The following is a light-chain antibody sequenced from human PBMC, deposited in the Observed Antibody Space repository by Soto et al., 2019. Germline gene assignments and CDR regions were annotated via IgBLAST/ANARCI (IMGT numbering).Light chain of an antibody. J-gene: IGKJ1*01. CDR1: QGGSSN. CDR2: GAS. V-gene: IGKV3-15*01. Sequence: IVRRQSPGAPFVSPREGAAVSGRVGQGGSSNLDWYQQKPVQAPRLLIYGASTRATGIPARFSGSGSGTDFTLTISSLQSEDFAVYYCQQYNNWPSWTFGQGTKVDTK. CDR3: QQYNNWPSWT.